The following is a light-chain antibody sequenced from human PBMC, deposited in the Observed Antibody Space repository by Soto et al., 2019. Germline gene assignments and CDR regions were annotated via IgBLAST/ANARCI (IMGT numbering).Light chain of an antibody. V-gene: IGLV2-14*01. Sequence: QSVLTQPASVSGSPGQSITISCTGTSGDIGSYNRVSWYQQHPGKAPKLIIYEVTHRPSGVSNRFSGSKSGNTASLTISGLQAEDEAEYYCSSYTNINTRACVFGTGTKVTVL. J-gene: IGLJ1*01. CDR3: SSYTNINTRACV. CDR2: EVT. CDR1: SGDIGSYNR.